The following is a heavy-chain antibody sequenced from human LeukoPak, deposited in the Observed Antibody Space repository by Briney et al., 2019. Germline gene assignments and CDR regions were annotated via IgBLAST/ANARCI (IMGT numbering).Heavy chain of an antibody. CDR2: IIPIFGTP. V-gene: IGHV1-69*13. CDR3: ARLPSGPLAAAGTGY. CDR1: GGTFSRYP. Sequence: GASVKVSCKASGGTFSRYPISWVRQAPGQGLEWMGGIIPIFGTPNYAQKFQGRVTITADESTSTAYMELSSLRSEDTAVYYCARLPSGPLAAAGTGYWGQGTLVTVSS. J-gene: IGHJ4*02. D-gene: IGHD6-13*01.